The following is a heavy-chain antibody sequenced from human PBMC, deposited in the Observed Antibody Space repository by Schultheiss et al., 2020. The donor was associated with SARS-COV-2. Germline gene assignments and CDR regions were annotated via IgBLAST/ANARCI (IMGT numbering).Heavy chain of an antibody. CDR2: ISSSSSYT. J-gene: IGHJ6*02. CDR3: ARVGLERWLQLAGVGDYGMDV. Sequence: GESLKISCAASGFTFSSYWMHWVRQAPGKGLEWVSYISSSSSYTNYADSVKGRFTISRDNSKNTLYLQMNSLRAEDTAVYYCARVGLERWLQLAGVGDYGMDVWGQGTTVTVSS. V-gene: IGHV3-11*05. D-gene: IGHD5-24*01. CDR1: GFTFSSYW.